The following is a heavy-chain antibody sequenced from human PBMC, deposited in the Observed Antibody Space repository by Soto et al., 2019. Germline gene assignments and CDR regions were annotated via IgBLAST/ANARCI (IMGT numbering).Heavy chain of an antibody. V-gene: IGHV3-30-3*01. CDR2: LSYDGSNK. CDR3: AKDWRAYCGGDCYSGDAFDI. J-gene: IGHJ3*02. D-gene: IGHD2-21*02. CDR1: GFTFSSYA. Sequence: QVQLVESGGGVVQPGRSLRLSCAASGFTFSSYAMYWVRQAPGKGLEWVAVLSYDGSNKYYADSVKGRFTISRDNSKNTLYLQMNSLGAEDTAVYYCAKDWRAYCGGDCYSGDAFDIWGQGTMVTVSS.